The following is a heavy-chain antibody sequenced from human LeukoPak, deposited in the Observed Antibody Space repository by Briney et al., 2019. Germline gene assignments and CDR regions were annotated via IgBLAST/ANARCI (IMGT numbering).Heavy chain of an antibody. D-gene: IGHD3-10*01. J-gene: IGHJ6*03. Sequence: SETLSLTCAVSGYSISSGYYWGWIRQPPGKGLEWIGSIYHSGSTYYNPSLKSRVTISVDTSRNQFSLKLSSVTAADTAVYYCARHLYYYGSGSYHYYYYYYMDVWGKGTTVTVSS. CDR1: GYSISSGYY. V-gene: IGHV4-38-2*01. CDR2: IYHSGST. CDR3: ARHLYYYGSGSYHYYYYYYMDV.